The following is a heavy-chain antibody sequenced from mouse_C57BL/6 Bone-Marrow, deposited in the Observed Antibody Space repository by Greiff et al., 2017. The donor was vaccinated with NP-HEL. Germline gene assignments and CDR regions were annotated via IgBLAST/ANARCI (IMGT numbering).Heavy chain of an antibody. Sequence: QVQLQQPGAELVKPGASVKLSCKASGYTFTSYWMHWVKQGPGQGLEWIGMIHPNSGNTNYTEKFKSKATLTVDKSSSTAYMQLSSLTSEDSAVYYCARYLDYWGQGTSVTVAS. CDR1: GYTFTSYW. V-gene: IGHV1-64*01. CDR3: ARYLDY. CDR2: IHPNSGNT. J-gene: IGHJ4*01.